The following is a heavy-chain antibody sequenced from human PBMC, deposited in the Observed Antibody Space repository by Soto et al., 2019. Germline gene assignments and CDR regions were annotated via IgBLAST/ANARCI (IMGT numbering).Heavy chain of an antibody. CDR1: GGSISSGDYY. CDR3: ARVHVMVVAGSTFDY. V-gene: IGHV4-30-4*01. J-gene: IGHJ4*01. D-gene: IGHD6-19*01. CDR2: IYYSGST. Sequence: SETLSLTCTVSGGSISSGDYYWSWIRQPPGKGLEWIGYIYYSGSTYYNPSLKSRVTISVDTSKNQFSLKLSSVTAADTAVYYCARVHVMVVAGSTFDYWGHGTLVTVSS.